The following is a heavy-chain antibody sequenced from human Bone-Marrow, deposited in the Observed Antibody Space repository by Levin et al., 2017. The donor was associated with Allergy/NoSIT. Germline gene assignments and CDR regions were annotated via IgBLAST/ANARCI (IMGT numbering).Heavy chain of an antibody. J-gene: IGHJ6*02. D-gene: IGHD6-19*01. CDR1: GFDFTSYS. CDR3: ARDHSGWLDV. CDR2: ISSSGTYV. Sequence: GGSLRLSCAGSGFDFTSYSIHWVRQAPGKGLEWASSISSSGTYVYYGDSLKGRFTISRDNAQNSVYLQMNNLRVEDTGVYFCARDHSGWLDVWGQGTRVTVSS. V-gene: IGHV3-21*06.